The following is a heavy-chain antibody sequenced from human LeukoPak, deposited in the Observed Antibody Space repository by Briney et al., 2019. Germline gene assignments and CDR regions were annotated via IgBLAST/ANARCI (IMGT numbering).Heavy chain of an antibody. V-gene: IGHV1-8*01. D-gene: IGHD6-6*01. J-gene: IGHJ5*02. CDR1: GYTFTSYD. Sequence: ASVKVSCKASGYTFTSYDINWVRQATGQGLEWMGWMNPNSGNTGYAQKFQGRVTMTRNTSISTAYMELSSLRSEDTAVYYCARAQGVIAASGGDPWGQGTLVTVSS. CDR2: MNPNSGNT. CDR3: ARAQGVIAASGGDP.